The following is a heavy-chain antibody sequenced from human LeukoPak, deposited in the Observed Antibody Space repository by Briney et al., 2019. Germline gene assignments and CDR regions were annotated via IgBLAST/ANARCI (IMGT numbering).Heavy chain of an antibody. CDR3: ARAYSSSWYWNWFDP. Sequence: SETLSLTCTVSGYSISSGYYWGWIRQPPGKGLEWIGNIYPTGSTYYNPSLKSRVTISVDTSKNQFSLKVSSESAADTAVYYCARAYSSSWYWNWFDPWGQGTLVTVSS. J-gene: IGHJ5*02. V-gene: IGHV4-38-2*02. D-gene: IGHD6-13*01. CDR1: GYSISSGYY. CDR2: IYPTGST.